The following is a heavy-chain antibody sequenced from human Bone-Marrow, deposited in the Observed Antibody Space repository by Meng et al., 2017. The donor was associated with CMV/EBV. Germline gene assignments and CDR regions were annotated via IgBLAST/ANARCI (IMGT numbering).Heavy chain of an antibody. Sequence: GESLKISCAASGFTFSSYSMNWVRQAPGKGLEWVSAISGSGGSTYYADSVKGRFTISRDNAKNSLYLQMNSLRAEDTAVYYCARDHRAQQLGRYGMDVWGQGTTVTVYS. CDR1: GFTFSSYS. V-gene: IGHV3-21*01. D-gene: IGHD6-13*01. J-gene: IGHJ6*01. CDR2: ISGSGGST. CDR3: ARDHRAQQLGRYGMDV.